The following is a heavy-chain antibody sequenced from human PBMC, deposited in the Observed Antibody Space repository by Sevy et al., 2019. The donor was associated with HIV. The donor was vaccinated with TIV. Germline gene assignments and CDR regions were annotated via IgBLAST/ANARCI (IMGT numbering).Heavy chain of an antibody. J-gene: IGHJ4*02. V-gene: IGHV3-7*01. CDR2: IKGDGSDK. Sequence: GGSLRLSCAASGFTFSGNWMNWVRQAPGKGLEWVANIKGDGSDKHYVDSVEGRFTISRDNAKNLLFLQMNSLRVEDTAVYYCAHETFGRFQSWGLGTLVTVSS. D-gene: IGHD3-16*01. CDR1: GFTFSGNW. CDR3: AHETFGRFQS.